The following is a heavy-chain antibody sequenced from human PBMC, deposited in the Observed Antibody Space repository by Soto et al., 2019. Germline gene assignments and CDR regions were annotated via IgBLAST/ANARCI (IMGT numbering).Heavy chain of an antibody. V-gene: IGHV3-7*03. CDR1: GLTFRNDW. Sequence: GSLRLSCAGSGLTFRNDWLSWVRQAPGKGLEWVANINQDGSERYYVDSVRGRFTISRDNVENSLYLQLNSLRPEDTAVYYCAVYGYGVSAAAYWGQGTLVTVSS. CDR2: INQDGSER. J-gene: IGHJ4*02. CDR3: AVYGYGVSAAAY. D-gene: IGHD4-17*01.